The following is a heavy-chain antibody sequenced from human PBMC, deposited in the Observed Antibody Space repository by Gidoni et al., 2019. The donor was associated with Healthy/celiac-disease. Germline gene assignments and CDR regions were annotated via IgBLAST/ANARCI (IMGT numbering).Heavy chain of an antibody. D-gene: IGHD6-13*01. CDR2: LYYSGST. V-gene: IGHV4-31*03. CDR1: GGSLSSGGYY. CDR3: ARVAGSSWYGGIYYFDY. J-gene: IGHJ4*02. Sequence: QVQLQESGPGLVKPSQTLSLTCTVSGGSLSSGGYYWSWIRQPPGKGLEWIGYLYYSGSTYYNPSLKSRVTRSVDTSNNQFSLKLSSVTAADTAVYYCARVAGSSWYGGIYYFDYWGQGTLVTVSS.